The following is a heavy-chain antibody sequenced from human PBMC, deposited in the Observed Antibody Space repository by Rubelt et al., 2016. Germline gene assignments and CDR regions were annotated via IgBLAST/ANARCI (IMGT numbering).Heavy chain of an antibody. CDR1: GYSITSAYY. CDR2: IHHNDNT. Sequence: QVQLQESGPGLVKPSETLSLTCNVSGYSITSAYYWAWIRQPPGKGLEWIGNIHHNDNTYYNPSVRSRVTISVDTSKNQFSLKLSSVTAADTAVYYCARGRDGDRMGCWGQGTLVTVSS. D-gene: IGHD4-17*01. V-gene: IGHV4-38-2*02. J-gene: IGHJ4*02. CDR3: ARGRDGDRMGC.